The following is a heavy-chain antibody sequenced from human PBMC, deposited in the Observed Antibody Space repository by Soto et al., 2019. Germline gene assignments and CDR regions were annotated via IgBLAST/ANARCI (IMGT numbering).Heavy chain of an antibody. Sequence: ASVKVSCKASGYTFTSYGISWVRQAPGQGLEWMGLINTYNGNTNYAQKLQGRVTMTTDTSTSTVHMELRSLRSDDTAVYYCGRDLYCSSTRCYFDXWGQGTLVTVSX. J-gene: IGHJ4*02. CDR3: GRDLYCSSTRCYFDX. CDR1: GYTFTSYG. D-gene: IGHD2-2*01. CDR2: INTYNGNT. V-gene: IGHV1-18*04.